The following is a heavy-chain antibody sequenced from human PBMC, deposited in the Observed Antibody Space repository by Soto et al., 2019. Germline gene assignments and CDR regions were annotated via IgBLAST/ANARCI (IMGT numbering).Heavy chain of an antibody. CDR1: GFSLSTSGVG. Sequence: QITLKESGPTLVRPTQTLTLTCSFSGFSLSTSGVGVGWIRQPPGKALEWLALIYWAGDRRYTPSLKSRLTITKDASNNQVVLTMTNMDPVDTDTFYCAYRGRIDYYYFWSRHSGGTFDYWGQGTLVTVSS. CDR2: IYWAGDR. D-gene: IGHD3-3*01. CDR3: AYRGRIDYYYFWSRHSGGTFDY. V-gene: IGHV2-5*02. J-gene: IGHJ4*02.